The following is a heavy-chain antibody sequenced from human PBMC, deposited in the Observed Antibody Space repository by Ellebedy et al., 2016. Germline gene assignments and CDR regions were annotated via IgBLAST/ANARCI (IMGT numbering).Heavy chain of an antibody. J-gene: IGHJ4*02. V-gene: IGHV3-30-3*01. CDR2: ISYDGSNK. Sequence: GESLKISXAASGFTFSSYAMHWVRQAPGKGLEWVAVISYDGSNKYYADSVKGRFTISRDNSKNTLYLQMNSLRAEDTAVYYCARGNTGYSFDYWGQGTLVTVSS. D-gene: IGHD1/OR15-1a*01. CDR3: ARGNTGYSFDY. CDR1: GFTFSSYA.